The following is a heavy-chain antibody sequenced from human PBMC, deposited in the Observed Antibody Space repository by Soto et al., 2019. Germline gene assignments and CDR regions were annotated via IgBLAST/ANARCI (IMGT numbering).Heavy chain of an antibody. CDR2: ITPIFGAA. V-gene: IGHV1-69*06. Sequence: QVQLVQSGAEVKKPGCSVKVSCKASGGAFRSYTISWVRQAPGQGLEWMGGITPIFGAANYAQKFEGRVTISADKSTTTGYRELSDLTSEDTAVYYWASDEIAVAKRVGMDVWGQGTTFIVSS. J-gene: IGHJ6*02. CDR3: ASDEIAVAKRVGMDV. D-gene: IGHD6-19*01. CDR1: GGAFRSYT.